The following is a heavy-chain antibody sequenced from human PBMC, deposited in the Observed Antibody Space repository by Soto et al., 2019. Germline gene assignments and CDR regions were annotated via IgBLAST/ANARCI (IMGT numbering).Heavy chain of an antibody. CDR1: GYTSTSYG. CDR3: AKDWGYCSSTSCYFPPGPNNWFDP. Sequence: ASVTVSCKASGYTSTSYGISWVRQAPGQGLEWMGWISAYNGNTNYAQKLQGRVTMTTDTSTGTAYMELRSLRSDDTAVYYCAKDWGYCSSTSCYFPPGPNNWFDPWGQGTLVTVSS. J-gene: IGHJ5*02. V-gene: IGHV1-18*01. CDR2: ISAYNGNT. D-gene: IGHD2-2*01.